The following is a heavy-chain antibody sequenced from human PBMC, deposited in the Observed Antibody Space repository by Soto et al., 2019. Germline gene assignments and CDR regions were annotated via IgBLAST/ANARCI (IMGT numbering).Heavy chain of an antibody. CDR3: TKDGDSADYGY. V-gene: IGHV1-69*06. J-gene: IGHJ4*02. Sequence: QVHLVQSGPEVKRPGSSVKVSCKASGDTFGRNAIHWVQQAPGQGLEWMGGIIPMYPTTNYAQKFKGRINIYAHKSTGTDYMEMTRLRSENTAVYYCTKDGDSADYGYWGQGTRVTVSS. D-gene: IGHD2-21*01. CDR2: IIPMYPTT. CDR1: GDTFGRNA.